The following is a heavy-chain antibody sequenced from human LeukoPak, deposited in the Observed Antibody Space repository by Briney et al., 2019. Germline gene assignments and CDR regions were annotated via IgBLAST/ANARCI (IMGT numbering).Heavy chain of an antibody. V-gene: IGHV4-39*01. CDR2: IYYSGGT. D-gene: IGHD4-23*01. CDR1: GGSISSRNYY. Sequence: PAETLSLTCSVSGGSISSRNYYWGWIRQPPGKKLEWIGSIYYSGGTYYNPSLKSRVTISVDTSKNQFSLKLNSVTAADTAVYYCARYYGGYSAGFDYWGQGILVTVS. J-gene: IGHJ4*02. CDR3: ARYYGGYSAGFDY.